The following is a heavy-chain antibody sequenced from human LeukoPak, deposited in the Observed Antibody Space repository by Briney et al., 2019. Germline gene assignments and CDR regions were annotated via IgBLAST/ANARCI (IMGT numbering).Heavy chain of an antibody. CDR1: GFTFSDAW. CDR2: IKTKIAGTKT. Sequence: PGGSLRLSCAASGFTFSDAWMNWVRQAPGKGLEWVALIKTKIAGTKTDYAATVKGRFIISRDDSKNTLFLQMNTLKAEDTAVYYCGDFTVHSKDYWGQGTLVTVSS. J-gene: IGHJ4*02. D-gene: IGHD3-3*01. V-gene: IGHV3-15*01. CDR3: GDFTVHSKDY.